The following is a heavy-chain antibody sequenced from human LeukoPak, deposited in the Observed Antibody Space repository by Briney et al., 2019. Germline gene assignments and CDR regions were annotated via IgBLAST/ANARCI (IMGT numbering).Heavy chain of an antibody. CDR1: GFTFSDYY. CDR2: ISSSGSTI. V-gene: IGHV3-11*01. D-gene: IGHD6-13*01. CDR3: AREASGVSYLGGLDV. J-gene: IGHJ6*02. Sequence: GGSLRLSCAASGFTFSDYYMSWIRQAPGKGLEWVSYISSSGSTIYYADSVEGRFTISGDNAKNSLYLQMNSLRAEDTAVYYCAREASGVSYLGGLDVWGQGTTVTVSS.